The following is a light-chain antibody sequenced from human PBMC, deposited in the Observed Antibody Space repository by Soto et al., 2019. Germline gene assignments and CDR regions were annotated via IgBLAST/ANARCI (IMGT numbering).Light chain of an antibody. CDR2: DVS. J-gene: IGLJ2*01. CDR1: GSDVGGYNY. CDR3: SSYAGSNNIL. Sequence: QSVLTQPPSASGSPGQSVTISCTGTGSDVGGYNYVSWYQQHPGNAPNLMIYDVSRPPSGVPDRFFGSNSGNTAPLTVAGHQDEDEDDYYCSSYAGSNNILFGGGTKLTVL. V-gene: IGLV2-8*01.